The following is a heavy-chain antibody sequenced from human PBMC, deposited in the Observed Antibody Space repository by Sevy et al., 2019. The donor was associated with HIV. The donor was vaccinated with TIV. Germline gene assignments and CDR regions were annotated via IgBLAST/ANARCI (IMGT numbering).Heavy chain of an antibody. Sequence: ASVKVSCKASGYTFIGYYIHWVRQTPGQGLEWMGRINPNTGGTDFAQKFEGRVTLTRDTSISTAYMELSRLKSDDTVIYYCAGQTIGWYNWFDPWGQGTLVTVSS. D-gene: IGHD6-19*01. CDR2: INPNTGGT. V-gene: IGHV1-2*05. J-gene: IGHJ5*02. CDR1: GYTFIGYY. CDR3: AGQTIGWYNWFDP.